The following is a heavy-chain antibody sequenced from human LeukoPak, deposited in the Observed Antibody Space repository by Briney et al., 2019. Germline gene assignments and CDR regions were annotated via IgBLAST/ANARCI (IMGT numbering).Heavy chain of an antibody. J-gene: IGHJ4*02. CDR2: VYYSGST. Sequence: PSETLSLTCTVSGGSISSDSYYWGWIRQPPGKGLEWIGTVYYSGSTYYNPSLKSRVTISVDTSKSQFSLRLSSVTAADTAVYSCARGRSGSSLYYFDYWGQGTLVTVSS. CDR1: GGSISSDSYY. D-gene: IGHD1-26*01. CDR3: ARGRSGSSLYYFDY. V-gene: IGHV4-39*07.